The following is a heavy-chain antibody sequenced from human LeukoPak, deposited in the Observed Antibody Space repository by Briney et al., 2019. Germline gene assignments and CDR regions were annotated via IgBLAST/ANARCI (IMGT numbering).Heavy chain of an antibody. Sequence: ASVKVSCKASGGTFSSYAISWVRQAPGQGLEWMGRIIPILGIANYAQKFRGRVTITADKSTSTAYMELSSLRSEDTAVYYCARVNSGYYDSSGYLDYWGQGTLVTVSS. J-gene: IGHJ4*02. V-gene: IGHV1-69*04. CDR1: GGTFSSYA. CDR3: ARVNSGYYDSSGYLDY. CDR2: IIPILGIA. D-gene: IGHD3-22*01.